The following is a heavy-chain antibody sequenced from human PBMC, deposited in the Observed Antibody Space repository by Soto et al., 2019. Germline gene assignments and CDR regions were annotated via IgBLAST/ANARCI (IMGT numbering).Heavy chain of an antibody. CDR2: IYYSGST. CDR1: GGSISSSSYY. V-gene: IGHV4-39*01. Sequence: QLQLQKSGPGLVKPSETLSLTCTVSGGSISSSSYYWGWIRQPPGKGLEWIGSIYYSGSTYYNPSLESRVTISVDTSKNQFSLKLSSVTAADTAVYYCARIYYDSVFDYWGQGTLVTVSS. J-gene: IGHJ4*02. D-gene: IGHD3-22*01. CDR3: ARIYYDSVFDY.